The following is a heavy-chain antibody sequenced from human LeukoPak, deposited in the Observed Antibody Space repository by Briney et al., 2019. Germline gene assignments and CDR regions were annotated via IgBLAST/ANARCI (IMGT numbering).Heavy chain of an antibody. Sequence: GGSLRLSCAASGFTFSSYAMSWVRQAPGKGLEWVSAISGSGGSTYYADSVKGRFTISRDNSKNTLYLQINSLRAEDTAVYYCAKDGSYDSSGYSDYWGQGTLVTVSS. CDR2: ISGSGGST. J-gene: IGHJ4*02. CDR3: AKDGSYDSSGYSDY. V-gene: IGHV3-23*01. CDR1: GFTFSSYA. D-gene: IGHD3-22*01.